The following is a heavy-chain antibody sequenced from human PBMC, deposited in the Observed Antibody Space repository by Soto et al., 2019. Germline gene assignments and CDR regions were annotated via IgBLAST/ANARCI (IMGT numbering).Heavy chain of an antibody. V-gene: IGHV3-30*18. CDR2: ISYDGSNK. J-gene: IGHJ4*02. D-gene: IGHD3-22*01. CDR1: GFTFSSYG. Sequence: GFTFSSYGMHWVRQAPGKGPERVAVISYDGSNKYYADTVKGRFTISRDNSKNTPYLQMNSLRAEDTAVYYFAKGVWNYYDSSGYYYFDYWGQGTLVTVSS. CDR3: AKGVWNYYDSSGYYYFDY.